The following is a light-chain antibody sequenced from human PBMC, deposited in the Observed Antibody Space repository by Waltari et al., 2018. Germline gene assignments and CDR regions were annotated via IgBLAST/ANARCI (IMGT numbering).Light chain of an antibody. CDR2: DES. Sequence: SYVLTQPPSVSVAPGKTARITCGGNNIGSKSVHWYQQKPGQAPVLVSYDESDRPSGIPERFSGSNSGNTATLTISRVEAGDEADYYCQVWDSSSDLVVFGGGTKLTVL. CDR3: QVWDSSSDLVV. V-gene: IGLV3-21*04. CDR1: NIGSKS. J-gene: IGLJ2*01.